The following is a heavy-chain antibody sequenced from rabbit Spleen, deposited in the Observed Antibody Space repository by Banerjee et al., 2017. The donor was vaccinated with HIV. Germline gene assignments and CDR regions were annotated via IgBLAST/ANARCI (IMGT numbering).Heavy chain of an antibody. Sequence: QQQLEESGGGLVKPEGSLTLTCTASGFSFSSSYWICWVRQAPGKGLEWTACIYAHSSGSTAYASWAKGRFTIAKTSSTTVTLQMTSLKVADTATYFCAGRGSAYGYAYGLWGQGTLVTVS. CDR1: GFSFSSSYW. D-gene: IGHD6-1*01. CDR3: AGRGSAYGYAYGL. J-gene: IGHJ4*01. CDR2: IYAHSSGST. V-gene: IGHV1S45*01.